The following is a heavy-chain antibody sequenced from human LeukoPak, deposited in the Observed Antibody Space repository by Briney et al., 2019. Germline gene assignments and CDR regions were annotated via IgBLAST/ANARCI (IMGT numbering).Heavy chain of an antibody. Sequence: PLASVKVSCKASGGTFSSYAISWVRQAPGQGLEWMGGIIPIFGTANYAQKFQGRVTITADESTSTAYMGLSSLRSEDTAVYYCARDPIGCGGDCPDYWGQGTLVTVSS. CDR2: IIPIFGTA. D-gene: IGHD2-21*02. CDR3: ARDPIGCGGDCPDY. V-gene: IGHV1-69*13. CDR1: GGTFSSYA. J-gene: IGHJ4*02.